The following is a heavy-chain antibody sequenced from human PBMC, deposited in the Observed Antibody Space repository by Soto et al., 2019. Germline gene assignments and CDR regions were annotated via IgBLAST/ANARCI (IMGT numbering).Heavy chain of an antibody. D-gene: IGHD6-13*01. Sequence: QVQLVQSGAEVKKPGASVKVSCKTSGYTFTRYTIHWLRQAPGQRLEWMGWITAGDGNTKYSQKFQGRLTISRDTTASTAYKEPSSRRSEDTAVYYCARSIAAAGGEWGQGSLVTVSS. CDR2: ITAGDGNT. CDR3: ARSIAAAGGE. V-gene: IGHV1-3*01. CDR1: GYTFTRYT. J-gene: IGHJ4*02.